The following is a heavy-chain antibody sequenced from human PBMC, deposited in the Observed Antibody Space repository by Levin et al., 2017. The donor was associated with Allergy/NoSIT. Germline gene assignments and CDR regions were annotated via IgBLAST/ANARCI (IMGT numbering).Heavy chain of an antibody. CDR2: IYPGDSDT. D-gene: IGHD1-1*01. CDR1: GYSFTSYW. V-gene: IGHV5-51*01. J-gene: IGHJ6*03. CDR3: ARRGTRDYYYYMDV. Sequence: GESLKISCQGSGYSFTSYWIGWVRQMPGKGLEWMGIIYPGDSDTRYSPSFQGQVTISADKSISTAYLQRSSLKASDTSIYYCARRGTRDYYYYMDVWGKGTTVTVSS.